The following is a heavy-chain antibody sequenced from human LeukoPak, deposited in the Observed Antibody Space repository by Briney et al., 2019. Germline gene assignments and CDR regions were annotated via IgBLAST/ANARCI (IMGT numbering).Heavy chain of an antibody. CDR2: LYYGENA. CDR1: GDSISPFSSSTYY. CDR3: ARQLPTAAADTRGYFDY. D-gene: IGHD6-25*01. V-gene: IGHV4-39*01. Sequence: PSEPLSLTCTLSGDSISPFSSSTYYWCWIRQAPGNGLEWIGSLYYGENAHYNPSLKSRATLPVDTSNNQFSLKLTSVTAADAAVYFCARQLPTAAADTRGYFDYWGQGAVVTVSS. J-gene: IGHJ4*02.